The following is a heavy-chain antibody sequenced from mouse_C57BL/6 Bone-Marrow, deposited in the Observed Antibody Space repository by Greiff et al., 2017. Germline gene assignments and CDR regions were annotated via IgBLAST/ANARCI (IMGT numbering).Heavy chain of an antibody. Sequence: EVKLMESGAELVKPGASVKLSCTASGFNIKDYYMHWVKQRTEQGLEWIGRIDPEDGETKYAPKFQGKATITADTSSNTAYLQLSSLTSEDTAVYYCALYYDSRGWYFDVWGTGTTVTVSS. V-gene: IGHV14-2*01. CDR3: ALYYDSRGWYFDV. D-gene: IGHD2-4*01. J-gene: IGHJ1*03. CDR1: GFNIKDYY. CDR2: IDPEDGET.